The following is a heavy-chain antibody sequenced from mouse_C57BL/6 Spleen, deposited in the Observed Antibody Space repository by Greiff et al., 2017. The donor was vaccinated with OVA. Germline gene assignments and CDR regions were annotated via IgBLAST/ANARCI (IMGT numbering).Heavy chain of an antibody. J-gene: IGHJ3*01. D-gene: IGHD2-5*01. CDR1: GYTFTSYW. CDR2: NYPGSGST. Sequence: QVQLQQPGAELVKPGASVKMSCKASGYTFTSYWKTWVKPRPGQGPEWIGDNYPGSGSTNYNEKVKSKATLTVDTSSSTAYLQLSSLTSEDSAVYYCSYYSNYVWFAYWGKGTLVTVSA. V-gene: IGHV1-55*01. CDR3: SYYSNYVWFAY.